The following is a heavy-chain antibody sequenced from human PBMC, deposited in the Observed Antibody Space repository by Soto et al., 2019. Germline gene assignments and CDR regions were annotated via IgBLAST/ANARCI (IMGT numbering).Heavy chain of an antibody. Sequence: EVQLVESGGGLVQPGGSLSLSGVASGSSFGNYNMTWVRKAPGKGLEWVSYITDSSDTVHYADSVRGRFTISRDNAESSLYLQMNSLRDEDTAVYFCARDFGHGYYLDYWGRGTLVTVSS. CDR3: ARDFGHGYYLDY. D-gene: IGHD3-3*01. CDR1: GSSFGNYN. CDR2: ITDSSDTV. V-gene: IGHV3-48*02. J-gene: IGHJ4*02.